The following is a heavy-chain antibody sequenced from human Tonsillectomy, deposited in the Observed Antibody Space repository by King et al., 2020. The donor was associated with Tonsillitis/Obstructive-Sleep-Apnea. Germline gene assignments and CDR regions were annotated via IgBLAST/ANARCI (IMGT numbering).Heavy chain of an antibody. CDR3: ARGRGALDVIDI. V-gene: IGHV4-61*01. J-gene: IGHJ3*02. CDR2: IYYRGRT. D-gene: IGHD4-17*01. CDR1: GGSVSSGSFY. Sequence: VQLQESGPGLVKPSETLSLTCTVSGGSVSSGSFYWSWIRQPPGKGLEWIGYIYYRGRTTYNPSVKSRVSISVDSSKNQFSLNLRSVTAADTALYYCARGRGALDVIDIWGQGTMVTVSS.